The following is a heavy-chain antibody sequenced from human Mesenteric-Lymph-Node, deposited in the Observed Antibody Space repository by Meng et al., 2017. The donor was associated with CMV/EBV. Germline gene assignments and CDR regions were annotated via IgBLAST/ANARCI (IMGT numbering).Heavy chain of an antibody. CDR1: GGSVTSGNYY. CDR3: ARLVARRSCDY. D-gene: IGHD5-12*01. CDR2: IYYTGST. Sequence: SETLSLTCTVSGGSVTSGNYYWSWIRQPPGKGLEWIGYIYYTGSTNYNPSHKSRVTISLDTSKNQFSLKLSSVTAADTAVYYCARLVARRSCDYWGQGTLVTVS. V-gene: IGHV4-61*01. J-gene: IGHJ4*02.